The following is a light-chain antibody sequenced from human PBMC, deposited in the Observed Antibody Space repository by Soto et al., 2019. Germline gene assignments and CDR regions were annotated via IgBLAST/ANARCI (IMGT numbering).Light chain of an antibody. CDR3: QQYNNLPLT. V-gene: IGKV3-15*01. CDR1: QSVSSN. J-gene: IGKJ4*01. Sequence: EIVMTQSPATLSVSLGERATLSCSASQSVSSNLAWYQLKPGQAPRLLIYGASTRATGIPARFSGSGSGTEFTLTISSLQPEDIATYYCQQYNNLPLTFGGGTKVDIK. CDR2: GAS.